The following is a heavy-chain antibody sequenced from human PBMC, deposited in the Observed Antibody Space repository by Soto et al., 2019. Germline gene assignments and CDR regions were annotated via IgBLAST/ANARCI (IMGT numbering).Heavy chain of an antibody. CDR3: AREAGGGNRHFDY. D-gene: IGHD2-15*01. V-gene: IGHV1-69*06. CDR2: IIPIFGTA. CDR1: GGTFSSYA. Sequence: SVKVSCKASGGTFSSYAISWVRQAPGQGLEWMGGIIPIFGTANYAQKFQGRVTITADKSTSTAYMELSSLRSEDTAVYYCAREAGGGNRHFDYWGQGTLVTVSS. J-gene: IGHJ4*02.